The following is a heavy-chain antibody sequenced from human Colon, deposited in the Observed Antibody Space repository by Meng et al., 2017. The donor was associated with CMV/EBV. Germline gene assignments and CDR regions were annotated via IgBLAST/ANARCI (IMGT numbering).Heavy chain of an antibody. Sequence: ASVKVSCKASGYIFNKHGINWVRQAPGRGLEWMGWINLWNGDIKYAQKFQGRLTVSADTSTSTAHLELRSLTSDDTAVYYCARDLFSPGGNSCFDNWGQGTAVTVSS. CDR2: INLWNGDI. D-gene: IGHD3-16*01. CDR3: ARDLFSPGGNSCFDN. CDR1: GYIFNKHG. V-gene: IGHV1-18*01. J-gene: IGHJ4*02.